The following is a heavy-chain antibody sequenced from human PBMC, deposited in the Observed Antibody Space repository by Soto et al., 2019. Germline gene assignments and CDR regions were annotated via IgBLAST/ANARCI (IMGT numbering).Heavy chain of an antibody. CDR3: VRLMCGDCYAYYY. D-gene: IGHD2-21*02. CDR2: LGAIGTYI. J-gene: IGHJ6*01. CDR1: GFTFGIYT. V-gene: IGHV3-21*01. Sequence: SLCIFCAASGFTFGIYTLNFVLHAPTNSLEWVASLGAIGTYIHYADSVRGRFTISRDNAKNSLYLQMNTLRAEDTAVYYCVRLMCGDCYAYYY.